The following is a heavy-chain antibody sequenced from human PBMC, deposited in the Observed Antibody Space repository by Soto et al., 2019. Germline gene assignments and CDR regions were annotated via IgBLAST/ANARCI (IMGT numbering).Heavy chain of an antibody. J-gene: IGHJ4*02. Sequence: GGSRRLSCVASGFAFSSFGMHWVRQAPGKGLEWVAIIWYDGSDKYYGDSVKGRFTISRDNSKNTLFLQMNSLRAEDTAVYHCAFGNLSYYFDDWGQGPPVTVSS. D-gene: IGHD3-16*01. CDR1: GFAFSSFG. CDR3: AFGNLSYYFDD. V-gene: IGHV3-33*01. CDR2: IWYDGSDK.